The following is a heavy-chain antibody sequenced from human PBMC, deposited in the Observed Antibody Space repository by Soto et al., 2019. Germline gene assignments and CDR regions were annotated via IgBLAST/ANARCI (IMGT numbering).Heavy chain of an antibody. CDR1: GGSISGYF. CDR2: IYFSGIT. D-gene: IGHD5-12*01. V-gene: IGHV4-59*01. Sequence: LSLTCTVSGGSISGYFWSWIRQPPGKGLDWVGYIYFSGITNYNPSLKSRVSLLVDTSKNYFSLSLKSVTAADTAVYYCARARSGYNIDAFDIWGQGKMVTVSS. J-gene: IGHJ3*02. CDR3: ARARSGYNIDAFDI.